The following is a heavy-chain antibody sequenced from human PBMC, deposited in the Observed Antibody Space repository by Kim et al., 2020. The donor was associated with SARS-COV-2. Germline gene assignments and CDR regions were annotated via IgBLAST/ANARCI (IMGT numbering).Heavy chain of an antibody. Sequence: SETLSLTCTVSGGSINNYYWSWVRQPAGQGLERIGRVTTSGDTNFNPSLRSRVTMSVDTSKNQYSLNLILVTAADAAVSYCVSDQNYNWNYDTFHY. CDR1: GGSINNYY. CDR2: VTTSGDT. J-gene: IGHJ4*01. V-gene: IGHV4-4*07. CDR3: VSDQNYNWNYDTFHY. D-gene: IGHD1-20*01.